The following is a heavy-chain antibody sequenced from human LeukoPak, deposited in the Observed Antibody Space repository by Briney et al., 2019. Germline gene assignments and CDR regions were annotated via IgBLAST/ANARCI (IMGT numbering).Heavy chain of an antibody. CDR1: GFIFNTYA. J-gene: IGHJ4*02. D-gene: IGHD3-22*01. CDR3: ARDRVNSGGYFARYYFDC. Sequence: PGRSLRLSCAASGFIFNTYAVHWVRQAPSKGLEWVAVVSHDGSNPYYADSVKGRFTISRDNSKNTLYLQMNTLRAEDTAIYYCARDRVNSGGYFARYYFDCWGQGTLVTVSS. CDR2: VSHDGSNP. V-gene: IGHV3-30-3*01.